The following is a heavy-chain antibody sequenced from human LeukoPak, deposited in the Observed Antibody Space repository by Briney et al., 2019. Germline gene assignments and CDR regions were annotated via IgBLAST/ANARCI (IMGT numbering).Heavy chain of an antibody. CDR1: GFTFSSYE. Sequence: PGGSLRLSCAASGFTFSSYEMNWVRQAPGKGLEWVSDTSSSGSTIYYADSVKGRFTISRDNAKNSLYLQMNSLRAEDTAVYYCARGSSRYFDWLLFDYWGQGTLVTVSS. D-gene: IGHD3-9*01. V-gene: IGHV3-48*03. CDR2: TSSSGSTI. J-gene: IGHJ4*02. CDR3: ARGSSRYFDWLLFDY.